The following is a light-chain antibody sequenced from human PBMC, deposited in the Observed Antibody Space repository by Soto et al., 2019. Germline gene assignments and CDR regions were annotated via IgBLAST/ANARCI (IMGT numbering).Light chain of an antibody. CDR3: QHYGSPGT. J-gene: IGKJ1*01. Sequence: DIVLTQSRGTLSLSPGERATLSCRASQSVSNNYLAWYQQKPGQAPRFLIYGASNRATGIPDRFSGIGSGTDFTLTISRMAPEDFAVYYCQHYGSPGTFGQGTKVDIK. CDR2: GAS. V-gene: IGKV3-20*01. CDR1: QSVSNNY.